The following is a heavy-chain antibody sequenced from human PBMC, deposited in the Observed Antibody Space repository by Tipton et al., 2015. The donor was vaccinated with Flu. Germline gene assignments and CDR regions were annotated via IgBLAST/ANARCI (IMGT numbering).Heavy chain of an antibody. CDR3: ARVPSGGGVVAARGRYYYYGMDV. D-gene: IGHD2-15*01. Sequence: TLSLTCTVSGGSISSYYWSWIRQPAGKGLEWIGRIYTSGSTNYNPSLKSRVTMSVDTSKNQFSLKLSSVTAADTAVYYCARVPSGGGVVAARGRYYYYGMDVWGQGTTVTVSS. V-gene: IGHV4-4*07. CDR1: GGSISSYY. CDR2: IYTSGST. J-gene: IGHJ6*02.